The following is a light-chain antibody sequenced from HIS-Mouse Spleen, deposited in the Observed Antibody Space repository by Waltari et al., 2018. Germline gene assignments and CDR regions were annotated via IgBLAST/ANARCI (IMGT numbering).Light chain of an antibody. CDR3: QVWDSSSDHYV. CDR2: DDS. J-gene: IGLJ1*01. CDR1: NIGSKS. V-gene: IGLV3-21*02. Sequence: SYVLTQPPSVSVAPGQTARTTCGGNNIGSKSVHWYQQKPGQAPVLVDYDDSDRPPWIPERFPGSNAGNTATLTISRVEAGDEADYYCQVWDSSSDHYVFGTGTKVTVL.